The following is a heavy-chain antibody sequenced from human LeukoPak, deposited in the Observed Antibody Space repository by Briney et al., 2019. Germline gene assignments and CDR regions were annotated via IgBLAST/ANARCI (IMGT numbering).Heavy chain of an antibody. V-gene: IGHV4-59*12. CDR1: GGSISSYY. Sequence: SETLSLTCTVSGGSISSYYWSWIRQPPGKGLEWIGYIYYSGSTNYNPSLKSRVTISVDTSKNQFSLKLSSVTAADTAVYYCVRYYDSSGYQAGAFDYWGQGTLVTVSS. CDR2: IYYSGST. J-gene: IGHJ4*02. D-gene: IGHD3-22*01. CDR3: VRYYDSSGYQAGAFDY.